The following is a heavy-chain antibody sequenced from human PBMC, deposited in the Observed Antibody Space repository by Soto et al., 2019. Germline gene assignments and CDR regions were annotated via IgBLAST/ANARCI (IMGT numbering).Heavy chain of an antibody. CDR1: GFTFGSYA. J-gene: IGHJ6*02. CDR3: ARDQWVWYSSYYYYGMDV. CDR2: ISYDGSNK. D-gene: IGHD6-19*01. V-gene: IGHV3-30-3*01. Sequence: GGSLRLSCAASGFTFGSYAMHWVRQAPGKWLEWVAVISYDGSNKYYADSVKGRFTISRDNSKNTLYLQMNSLRAEDTAVYYCARDQWVWYSSYYYYGMDVWGQGTTVTVSS.